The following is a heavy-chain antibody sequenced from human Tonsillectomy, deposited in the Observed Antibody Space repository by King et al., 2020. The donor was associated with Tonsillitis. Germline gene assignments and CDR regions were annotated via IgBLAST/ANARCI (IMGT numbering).Heavy chain of an antibody. CDR1: GFTFTTYI. V-gene: IGHV3-23*04. Sequence: VQLVESGGGLVQPGGSLRLSCAASGFTFTTYIMTWVRQAPGKGLEWVSAISGSGGSTYYVDSVKGRFTISRDNSKNTLSLQVNSLRAEDTAVYYCAKLFIGYLWFQGYFDLWGRGTLVTVSS. J-gene: IGHJ2*01. D-gene: IGHD3-10*01. CDR3: AKLFIGYLWFQGYFDL. CDR2: ISGSGGST.